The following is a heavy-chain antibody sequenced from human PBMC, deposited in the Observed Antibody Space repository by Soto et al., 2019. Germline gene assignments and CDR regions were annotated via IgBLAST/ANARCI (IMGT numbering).Heavy chain of an antibody. CDR2: TYYRSRWYS. J-gene: IGHJ6*02. CDR3: ARSEEDSDYYYGMDV. D-gene: IGHD2-15*01. V-gene: IGHV6-1*01. CDR1: GDTVSSNSVA. Sequence: SQTLSLTCVGSGDTVSSNSVAWNWVRQSPSRGLEWLGRTYYRSRWYSDYAVSVRSRIDINADTSKNQVSLQLNSVTPEDTAVYYCARSEEDSDYYYGMDVWGQGTTVTVSS.